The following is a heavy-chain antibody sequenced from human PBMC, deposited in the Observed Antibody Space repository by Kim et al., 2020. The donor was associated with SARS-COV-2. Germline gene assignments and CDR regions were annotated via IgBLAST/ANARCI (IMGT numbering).Heavy chain of an antibody. J-gene: IGHJ4*02. Sequence: YYTPSLKSRVTISVDTSKTQCSLKLSSVTAADTAVYYCARGHGSGSYYGYWGQGTLVTVSS. D-gene: IGHD3-10*01. V-gene: IGHV4-31*02. CDR3: ARGHGSGSYYGY.